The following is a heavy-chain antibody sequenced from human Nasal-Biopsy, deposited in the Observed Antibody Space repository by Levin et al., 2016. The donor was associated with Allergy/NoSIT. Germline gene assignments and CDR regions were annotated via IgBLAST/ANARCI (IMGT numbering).Heavy chain of an antibody. Sequence: GESLKISCAVSGFPFSSYGMHWVRQAPGKGLVWVSRINNDGTITNYADSVKGRFTISRDDAKNTLYLQMNSLRVEDTAMFYCARDLWSAGDYWGQGTLVTVSS. CDR3: ARDLWSAGDY. CDR2: INNDGTIT. CDR1: GFPFSSYG. V-gene: IGHV3-74*01. D-gene: IGHD2-21*01. J-gene: IGHJ4*02.